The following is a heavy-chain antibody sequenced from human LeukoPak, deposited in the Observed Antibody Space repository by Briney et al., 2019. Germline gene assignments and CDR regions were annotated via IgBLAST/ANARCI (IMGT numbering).Heavy chain of an antibody. CDR3: ARPGHCSGGSCYFHY. CDR1: VGSFNDNY. Sequence: PSETLSLTCAVYVGSFNDNYWTWLRQPPGKGLEWIGEINHSGSTNYNPSLRGRVTISVDTSKNQFSLKLSSVTAADTAVYYCARPGHCSGGSCYFHYWGQGTLVTVSS. CDR2: INHSGST. J-gene: IGHJ4*02. D-gene: IGHD2-15*01. V-gene: IGHV4-34*01.